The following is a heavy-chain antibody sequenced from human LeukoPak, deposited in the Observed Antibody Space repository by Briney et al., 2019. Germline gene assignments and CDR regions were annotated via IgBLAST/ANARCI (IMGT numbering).Heavy chain of an antibody. D-gene: IGHD4-17*01. Sequence: GGSLRLSCAASGFTFSDFAMTWVRQAPGKGLEWVSSISDSGGSTYYADSVKGRFTISRDNYKNTLYLQMNSLRAEDTAVYYCARDPNGNYVGAFDFQRWGLGTLVTVSS. CDR2: ISDSGGST. V-gene: IGHV3-23*01. CDR1: GFTFSDFA. CDR3: ARDPNGNYVGAFDFQR. J-gene: IGHJ1*01.